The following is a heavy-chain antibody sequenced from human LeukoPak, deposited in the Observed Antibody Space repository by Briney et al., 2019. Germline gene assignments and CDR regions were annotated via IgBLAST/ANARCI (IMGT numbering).Heavy chain of an antibody. V-gene: IGHV6-1*01. Sequence: WQTLSDTCAISGDSVSSNSAAWNWMRQSPSRGLEGLGRTSYRSKWYNDYAVSVKSRITINPDTSKNQFSLQLNSVTPEDTAVYYCVRGGYCSGGSCYNWFDPWGQGTLVTVSS. D-gene: IGHD2-15*01. CDR3: VRGGYCSGGSCYNWFDP. J-gene: IGHJ5*02. CDR1: GDSVSSNSAA. CDR2: TSYRSKWYN.